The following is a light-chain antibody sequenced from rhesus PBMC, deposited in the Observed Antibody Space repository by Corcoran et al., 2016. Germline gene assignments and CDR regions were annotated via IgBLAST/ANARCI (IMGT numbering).Light chain of an antibody. CDR1: ESVGSY. Sequence: EIVMTQSPATLSLSPGETATLSCRASESVGSYLAWYQQKPGQVPKLLVQIAYFRATGIPDRFSGSGSRTELTLTISSLEPEDVGVYHCQQYNDLLLTFGGGTKVEIK. CDR3: QQYNDLLLT. CDR2: IAY. J-gene: IGKJ4*01. V-gene: IGKV3-40*03.